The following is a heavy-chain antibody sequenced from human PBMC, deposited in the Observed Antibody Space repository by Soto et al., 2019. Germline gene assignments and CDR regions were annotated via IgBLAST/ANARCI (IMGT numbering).Heavy chain of an antibody. V-gene: IGHV1-18*01. CDR1: RYTFTSHG. CDR2: ISTFNGKT. Sequence: QVQLVQSGGDVKTPGASVKVSCTTFRYTFTSHGIAWVRQAPGPGLEWMGWISTFNGKTDYAQKFRGRVTMTADTITSTVHMELRSLRSDDTAVYYCARLLTEGATFREDAFDLWGQGTKVTVSS. J-gene: IGHJ3*01. CDR3: ARLLTEGATFREDAFDL. D-gene: IGHD1-26*01.